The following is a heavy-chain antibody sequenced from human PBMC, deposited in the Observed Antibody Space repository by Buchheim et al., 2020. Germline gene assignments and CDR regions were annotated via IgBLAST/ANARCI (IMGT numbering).Heavy chain of an antibody. D-gene: IGHD6-19*01. V-gene: IGHV3-23*01. Sequence: EVQLLESGGDLVQPGGSLRLSCAGSGFTSINHALNWVRQAPGKGLEWVSSITGGGVTTYYADSVKGRFTISRDNSRSTLDLQMNSLRAEDTATYFCTRSMAVAGYSFYYYGMDVWGPGTT. CDR1: GFTSINHA. CDR2: ITGGGVTT. CDR3: TRSMAVAGYSFYYYGMDV. J-gene: IGHJ6*02.